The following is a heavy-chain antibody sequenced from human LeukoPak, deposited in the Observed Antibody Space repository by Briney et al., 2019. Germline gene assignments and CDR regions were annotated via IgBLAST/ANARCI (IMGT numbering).Heavy chain of an antibody. Sequence: ASVKVSCKASGYTFTSYGISWVRQAPGQGLEWMGWISAYNGNTNYAQKLQGRVTMTTDTSTSTAYMELRSLRSDDTAVYYCARAVGGYYDFWSGYFGTNPHYYYYYMDVWGKGTTVTVSS. D-gene: IGHD3-3*01. J-gene: IGHJ6*03. CDR2: ISAYNGNT. CDR1: GYTFTSYG. V-gene: IGHV1-18*01. CDR3: ARAVGGYYDFWSGYFGTNPHYYYYYMDV.